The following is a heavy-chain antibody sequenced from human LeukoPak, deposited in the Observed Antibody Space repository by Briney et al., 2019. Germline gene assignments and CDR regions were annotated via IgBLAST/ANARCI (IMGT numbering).Heavy chain of an antibody. V-gene: IGHV5-51*01. D-gene: IGHD5-18*01. CDR2: IYPGDSDT. CDR1: GYSFTSYW. CDR3: ARHSVDTARSQDY. J-gene: IGHJ4*02. Sequence: GEPLKIFCKGSGYSFTSYWIGWVRQMPGKGLEWMGIIYPGDSDTRYSPSFQGQVTISADKSISTAYLQWSSLKASDTAMYYCARHSVDTARSQDYWGQGTLVTVSS.